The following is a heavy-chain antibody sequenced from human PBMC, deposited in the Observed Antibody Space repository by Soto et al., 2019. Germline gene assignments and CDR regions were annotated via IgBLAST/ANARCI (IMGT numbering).Heavy chain of an antibody. D-gene: IGHD3-3*01. Sequence: GGSLRVSCGTCGFTFANFGMGWVRQAPGKGLYWVSGISSSGRRPYYADSVKGRFTISRDNSKNTLYLQMDSLRADDTAVYYCAKVAKSGVVIKYFDSWGQGSLVTVSS. CDR1: GFTFANFG. CDR3: AKVAKSGVVIKYFDS. V-gene: IGHV3-23*01. J-gene: IGHJ4*02. CDR2: ISSSGRRP.